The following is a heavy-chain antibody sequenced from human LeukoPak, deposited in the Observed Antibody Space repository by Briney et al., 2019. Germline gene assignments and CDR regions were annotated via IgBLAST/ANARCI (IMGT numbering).Heavy chain of an antibody. CDR2: IYYSGST. CDR1: GGSISSSSYD. V-gene: IGHV4-39*01. Sequence: PETLCDSCTVSGGSISSSSYDWGWIRQPPGKGLEWIGSIYYSGSTYYHPAVKSRVTISVDTSKNQFSLKLSSVTAADTAVYYCASSTKPAAIYFDYWGQGNLVPVSS. CDR3: ASSTKPAAIYFDY. D-gene: IGHD2-2*02. J-gene: IGHJ4*02.